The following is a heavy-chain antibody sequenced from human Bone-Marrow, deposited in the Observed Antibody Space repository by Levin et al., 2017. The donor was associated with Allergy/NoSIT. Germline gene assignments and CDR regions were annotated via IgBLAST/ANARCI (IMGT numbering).Heavy chain of an antibody. J-gene: IGHJ5*02. V-gene: IGHV4-31*03. D-gene: IGHD4-17*01. CDR1: GGSISSGGYY. CDR2: IYYSGST. CDR3: ARGRGMFPHSMIVATSEVDYGDYVLAWFDP. Sequence: SQTLSLTCTVSGGSISSGGYYWSWIRQHPGKGLEWIGYIYYSGSTYYNPSLKSRVTISVDTSKNQFSLKLSSVTAADTAVYYCARGRGMFPHSMIVATSEVDYGDYVLAWFDPWGQGTLVTVSS.